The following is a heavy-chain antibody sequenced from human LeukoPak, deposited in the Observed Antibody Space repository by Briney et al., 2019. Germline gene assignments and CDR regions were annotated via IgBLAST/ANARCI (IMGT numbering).Heavy chain of an antibody. CDR3: ARVIAAAGTDVIRFDP. Sequence: SETLSLTCTVSGGSISSYYWSWIRQPPGKGLEWIGYIYYSGSTNYNPSLKSRVTISVDTSKNQFSLKLSSVTAADTAVYYCARVIAAAGTDVIRFDPWGQGTLVTVSS. D-gene: IGHD6-13*01. V-gene: IGHV4-59*01. J-gene: IGHJ5*02. CDR2: IYYSGST. CDR1: GGSISSYY.